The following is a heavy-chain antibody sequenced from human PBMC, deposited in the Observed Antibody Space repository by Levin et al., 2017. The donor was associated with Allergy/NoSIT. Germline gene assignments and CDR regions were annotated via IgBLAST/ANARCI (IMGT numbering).Heavy chain of an antibody. CDR2: IYYGGNT. Sequence: ESLKISCTVSGGSLSGSRYSWGWIRQSPGKGLEWIGDIIYYGGNTYYNPSLESRVTISVDTSKIQFYLKLYSVTAADTAVYYCARGEVTYDILTGYFPGYFDHWGQGILVTVSS. V-gene: IGHV4-39*01. J-gene: IGHJ4*02. D-gene: IGHD3-9*01. CDR1: GGSLSGSRYS. CDR3: ARGEVTYDILTGYFPGYFDH.